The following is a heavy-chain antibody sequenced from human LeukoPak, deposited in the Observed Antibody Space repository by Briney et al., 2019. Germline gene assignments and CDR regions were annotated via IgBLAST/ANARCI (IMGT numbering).Heavy chain of an antibody. V-gene: IGHV3-23*01. CDR2: ISGSGGST. Sequence: GGSLRLSCAASGFTFGSYAMIWVRQAPGKGLEWVSAISGSGGSTYYADSVKGRFTISRDNSKNTLYLQMNILRAEDTAVYYCAKHPNRYDILTGYYPLYYFDYWGQGTLVTVSS. CDR3: AKHPNRYDILTGYYPLYYFDY. J-gene: IGHJ4*02. D-gene: IGHD3-9*01. CDR1: GFTFGSYA.